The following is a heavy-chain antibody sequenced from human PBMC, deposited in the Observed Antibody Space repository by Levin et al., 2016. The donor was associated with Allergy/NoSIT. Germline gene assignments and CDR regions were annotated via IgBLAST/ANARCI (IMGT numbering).Heavy chain of an antibody. CDR3: ARDPLIAAENLVVSGLEY. Sequence: SETLSLTCTVSGGSISTSSYYWGWFRQSPGKGLEWIGKISYSGVTHYNPSLKSRVTMSVDTSKNQLSLKLSSVTAADTAIYYCARDPLIAAENLVVSGLEYWGQGTQVTVSS. CDR1: GGSISTSSYY. D-gene: IGHD6-13*01. V-gene: IGHV4-39*02. J-gene: IGHJ4*02. CDR2: ISYSGVT.